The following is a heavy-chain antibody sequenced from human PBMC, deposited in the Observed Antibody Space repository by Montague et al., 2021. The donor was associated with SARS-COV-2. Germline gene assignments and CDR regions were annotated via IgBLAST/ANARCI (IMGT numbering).Heavy chain of an antibody. D-gene: IGHD2-15*01. Sequence: SETLSLTCTVSGGPISSFYWSWFRQPPGKGLEWIGYISDSGSTNYNPSLTSRVTMSVDTSKNQFSLKVNSVTAADTAVYYCARHYSATLPAVYWGQGTLVTVPS. J-gene: IGHJ4*02. CDR3: ARHYSATLPAVY. CDR2: ISDSGST. CDR1: GGPISSFY. V-gene: IGHV4-59*08.